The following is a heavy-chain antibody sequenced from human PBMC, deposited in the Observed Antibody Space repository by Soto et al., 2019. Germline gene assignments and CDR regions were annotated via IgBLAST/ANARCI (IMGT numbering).Heavy chain of an antibody. D-gene: IGHD3-10*01. CDR1: GFSLTSPGMR. Sequence: VPTLVNPPETLTLTSPFPGFSLTSPGMRVSWIRQPPGKALEWLALIERDDDDKYYSTSLKTRLTISKDTRKNQVVLTRANMDPADTGTYYCACFLRGPRRLNGMDVWGQGTMGTVS. J-gene: IGHJ6*02. CDR3: ACFLRGPRRLNGMDV. CDR2: IERDDDDK. V-gene: IGHV2-70*13.